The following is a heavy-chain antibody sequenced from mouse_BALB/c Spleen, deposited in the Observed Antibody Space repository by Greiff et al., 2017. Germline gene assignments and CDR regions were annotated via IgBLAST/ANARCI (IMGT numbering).Heavy chain of an antibody. CDR3: ARFGGNYPWFAY. V-gene: IGHV3-8*02. Sequence: EVQLQESGPSLVKPSQTLSLTCSVTGDSITSGYWNWIRKFPGNTLEYMGYISYSGSTYYNPSLKSRISITRDTSKNQYYLQLNSVTTEDTATYYCARFGGNYPWFAYWGQGTLVTVSA. CDR2: ISYSGST. CDR1: GDSITSGY. J-gene: IGHJ3*01. D-gene: IGHD2-1*01.